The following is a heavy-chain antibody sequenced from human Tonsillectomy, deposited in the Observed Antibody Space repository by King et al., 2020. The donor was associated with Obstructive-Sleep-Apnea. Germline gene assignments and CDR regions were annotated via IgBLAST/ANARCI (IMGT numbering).Heavy chain of an antibody. CDR1: GYSISSGYY. J-gene: IGHJ4*02. CDR2: IHHSGNT. D-gene: IGHD2/OR15-2a*01. Sequence: QLQESGPGLVKPSETLSLTCSVSGYSISSGYYWGWIRQPPGKGLEWIGNIHHSGNTNDNPSLRSRITISVDTSQNQLSLKTTSVTAADTAMFYCARVPHFYEVTGYPTYFDNWGQGTLVTVSS. CDR3: ARVPHFYEVTGYPTYFDN. V-gene: IGHV4-38-2*02.